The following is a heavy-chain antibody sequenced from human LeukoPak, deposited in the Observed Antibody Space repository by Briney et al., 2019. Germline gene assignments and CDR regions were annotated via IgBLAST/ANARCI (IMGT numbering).Heavy chain of an antibody. CDR1: GFTFSSYS. CDR2: ISSSSSYI. Sequence: PGGSLRLSCAAFGFTFSSYSMNWVRQAPGKGLEWVSSISSSSSYIYYADSVKGRFTISGDNAKNSLYLQMNSPRAEDTAVYYCAKDSYSYFDYWGQGTLVTVSS. J-gene: IGHJ4*02. V-gene: IGHV3-21*01. D-gene: IGHD1-26*01. CDR3: AKDSYSYFDY.